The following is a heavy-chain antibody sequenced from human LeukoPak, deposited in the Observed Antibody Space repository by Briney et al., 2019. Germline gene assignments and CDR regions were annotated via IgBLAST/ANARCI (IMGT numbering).Heavy chain of an antibody. D-gene: IGHD6-13*01. CDR3: AKDIAAAVLDP. CDR1: GFTFNTYS. Sequence: PGGSLRLSCAASGFTFNTYSMNWVRQAPGRGLEWVSSISGSSKYIYYADSVKGRFTISRDNAKNSLYLQMNSLRAEDTAVYYCAKDIAAAVLDPWGQGTLVTVSS. V-gene: IGHV3-21*01. CDR2: ISGSSKYI. J-gene: IGHJ5*02.